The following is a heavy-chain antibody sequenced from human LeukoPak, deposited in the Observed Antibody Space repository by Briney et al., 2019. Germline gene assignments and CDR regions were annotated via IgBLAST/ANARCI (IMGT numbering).Heavy chain of an antibody. CDR1: GYTLTELS. D-gene: IGHD6-13*01. Sequence: SVXXXCXVSGYTLTELSMHGVRQAPGKGGEGMGGFYPEDGETIYAQNFQGRVTMTEDTSTDTAYMEPSSLRSEDTAVYYCATGNEQQLVSWGQGTLVPVSS. CDR3: ATGNEQQLVS. CDR2: FYPEDGET. V-gene: IGHV1-24*01. J-gene: IGHJ5*02.